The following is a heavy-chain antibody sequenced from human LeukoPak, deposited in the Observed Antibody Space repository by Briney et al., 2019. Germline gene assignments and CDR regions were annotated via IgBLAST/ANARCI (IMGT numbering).Heavy chain of an antibody. CDR3: ARADYDFPSYYYYYMDV. V-gene: IGHV1-2*06. CDR2: INPNSGGT. Sequence: PVASVKVSFKASGYPFTGYYMHWVRRAPGQGVEWMGRINPNSGGTNYSQKLQGRVTMTTDTSTSTAYMELRSLRSDDAAVYYCARADYDFPSYYYYYMDVWGKGTTVTVSS. D-gene: IGHD3-3*01. J-gene: IGHJ6*03. CDR1: GYPFTGYY.